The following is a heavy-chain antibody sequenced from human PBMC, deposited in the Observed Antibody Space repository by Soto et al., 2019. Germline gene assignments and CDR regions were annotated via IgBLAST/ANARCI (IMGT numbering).Heavy chain of an antibody. Sequence: GGSLRLSCAASGFTFSSYGMHWVRQAPGKGLEWVAVIWYDGSNKYYADSVKGRFTISRDNSKNTLYLQMNSLRAEDTAVYYCARDYSEQQLALVDYWGQGTLVTVSS. V-gene: IGHV3-33*01. CDR1: GFTFSSYG. CDR2: IWYDGSNK. D-gene: IGHD6-13*01. CDR3: ARDYSEQQLALVDY. J-gene: IGHJ4*02.